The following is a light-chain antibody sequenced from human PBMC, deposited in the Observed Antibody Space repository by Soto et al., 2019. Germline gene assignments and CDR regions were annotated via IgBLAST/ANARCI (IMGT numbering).Light chain of an antibody. CDR2: TTS. CDR1: QSISSY. V-gene: IGKV1-39*01. J-gene: IGKJ1*01. CDR3: QQSYSRPRT. Sequence: DIPMTQSPSSLSAFVGDSVTITCRASQSISSYLNWYQQKPGKAPTLLIYTTSSLESGVPSRFSGSGSGTDFTLTISSLQPEDFATYFCQQSYSRPRTFGQGTKVEI.